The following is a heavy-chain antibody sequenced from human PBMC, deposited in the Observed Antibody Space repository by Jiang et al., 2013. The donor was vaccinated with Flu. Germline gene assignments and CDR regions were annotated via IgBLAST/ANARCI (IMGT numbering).Heavy chain of an antibody. D-gene: IGHD6-13*01. CDR2: IYYSGST. Sequence: GPGLVKPSETLSLTCTVSGGSISSYYWSWIRQPPGKGLEWIGYIYYSGSTNYNPSLKSRVTISVDTSKNQFSLKLSSVTAADTAVYYCARGLEIAAAGTNNWFDPWGQGTLVTVSS. J-gene: IGHJ5*02. CDR3: ARGLEIAAAGTNNWFDP. V-gene: IGHV4-59*13. CDR1: GGSISSYY.